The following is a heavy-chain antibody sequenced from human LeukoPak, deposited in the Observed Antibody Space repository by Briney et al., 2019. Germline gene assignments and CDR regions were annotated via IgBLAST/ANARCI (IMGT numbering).Heavy chain of an antibody. D-gene: IGHD2-8*02. J-gene: IGHJ4*02. CDR2: ISSSSSYI. V-gene: IGHV3-21*01. CDR1: GFTFSSYS. Sequence: GGSLRLSCAASGFTFSSYSMNWVRLAPGKGLEWVSSISSSSSYIYYADSVKGRFTISRDNAKNSLYLQMNSLRAEDTAVYYCARDSYLRELVAFDYWGQGTLVTVSS. CDR3: ARDSYLRELVAFDY.